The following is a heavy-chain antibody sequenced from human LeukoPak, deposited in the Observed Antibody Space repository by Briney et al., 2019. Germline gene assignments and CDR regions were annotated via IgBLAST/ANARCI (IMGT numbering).Heavy chain of an antibody. CDR2: IRFDGGYK. V-gene: IGHV3-30*02. CDR3: SQDRGSPNWVLEY. Sequence: PGGSLRLSCAASGFTFSSSGMHWVRQAPGQGLEWVAFIRFDGGYKYTADSVKGRFTVSKDNSRNTLYLQMNSLRAADTAVYYCSQDRGSPNWVLEYWGQGTLVTVSS. D-gene: IGHD3-16*01. CDR1: GFTFSSSG. J-gene: IGHJ4*02.